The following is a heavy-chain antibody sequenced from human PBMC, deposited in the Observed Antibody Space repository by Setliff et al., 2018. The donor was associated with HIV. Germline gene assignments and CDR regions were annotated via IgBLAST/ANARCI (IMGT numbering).Heavy chain of an antibody. CDR2: IYCSGST. Sequence: SETLSLTCTVSGGSISSSSYYWGWIRQPPGKGLEWIGSIYCSGSTYYNPSLKSRVTISVDTSKNQFSLKLSSVTAADTAVYYCARHNTGYSYGYDYYYYYMDVWGKGTTVTVSS. V-gene: IGHV4-39*01. D-gene: IGHD5-18*01. J-gene: IGHJ6*03. CDR1: GGSISSSSYY. CDR3: ARHNTGYSYGYDYYYYYMDV.